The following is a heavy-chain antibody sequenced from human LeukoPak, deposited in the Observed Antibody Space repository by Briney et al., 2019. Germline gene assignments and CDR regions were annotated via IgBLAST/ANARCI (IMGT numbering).Heavy chain of an antibody. Sequence: ASVKVSCKTSGYTFTGNYMHWVRQAPGQGLEWMGWINPNSGDTNYAQKFQGRVTVTRDTSSSTSYLELSRLRSDDTAMYYCVRDFWGTYDYWGQGTLVTVSS. CDR3: VRDFWGTYDY. CDR1: GYTFTGNY. J-gene: IGHJ4*02. V-gene: IGHV1-2*02. CDR2: INPNSGDT. D-gene: IGHD3-16*01.